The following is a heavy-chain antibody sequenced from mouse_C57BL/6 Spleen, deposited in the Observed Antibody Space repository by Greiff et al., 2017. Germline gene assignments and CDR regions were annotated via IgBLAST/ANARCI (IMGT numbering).Heavy chain of an antibody. Sequence: QVQLQQSGPELVKPGASVKISCKASGYAFSSSWMNWVKQRPGKGLEGIGRIYPGDGDTNYNGKFKGKATLTADKSSSTAYMQLSSLTSEDSAVYFCARYYFDYWGQGTTLTVSS. J-gene: IGHJ2*01. CDR1: GYAFSSSW. CDR3: ARYYFDY. V-gene: IGHV1-82*01. CDR2: IYPGDGDT.